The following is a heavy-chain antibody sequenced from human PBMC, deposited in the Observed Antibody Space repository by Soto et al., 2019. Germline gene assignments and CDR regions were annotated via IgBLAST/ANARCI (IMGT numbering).Heavy chain of an antibody. CDR3: AKDQGLEELGSYGEIDY. CDR2: ISGSGGST. CDR1: GFTFSSYA. J-gene: IGHJ4*02. V-gene: IGHV3-23*01. D-gene: IGHD3-16*01. Sequence: GGSLRLSCAASGFTFSSYAMSWVRQAPGKGLEWVSAISGSGGSTYYADSVKGRFTISRDNSKNTLYLQMNSLRAEDTAVYYCAKDQGLEELGSYGEIDYWGQGTLVTVSS.